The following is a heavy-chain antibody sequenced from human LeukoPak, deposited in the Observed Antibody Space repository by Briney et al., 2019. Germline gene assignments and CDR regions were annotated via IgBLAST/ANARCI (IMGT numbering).Heavy chain of an antibody. CDR3: ARRIAAAGKGNYFDY. Sequence: ASVKVSCKASGYTFTSYDINWVRPATGQGLEWMGWMNPNSGNTGYAQEFQGRVTMTRNTSISTAYMELSSLRSEDTAVYYCARRIAAAGKGNYFDYWGQGTLVTVSS. J-gene: IGHJ4*02. CDR2: MNPNSGNT. V-gene: IGHV1-8*01. D-gene: IGHD6-13*01. CDR1: GYTFTSYD.